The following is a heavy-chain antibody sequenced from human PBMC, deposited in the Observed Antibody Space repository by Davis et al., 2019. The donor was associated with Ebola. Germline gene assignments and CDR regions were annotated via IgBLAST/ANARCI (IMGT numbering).Heavy chain of an antibody. V-gene: IGHV1-18*04. CDR1: AYTFSNYG. D-gene: IGHD1-1*01. J-gene: IGHJ4*02. CDR3: ARAQFPTTSDH. CDR2: INPPNGNT. Sequence: AASVKVSCKASAYTFSNYGITRVRHAPGQGLEWMGWINPPNGNTNYAQNAQGRVIMTSDTATATACMEVGSLRSDNTAVYYCARAQFPTTSDHWGQGTLVTVSS.